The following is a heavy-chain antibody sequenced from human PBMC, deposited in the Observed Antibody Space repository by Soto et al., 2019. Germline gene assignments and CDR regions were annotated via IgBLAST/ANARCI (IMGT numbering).Heavy chain of an antibody. D-gene: IGHD1-20*01. CDR3: VRYNWNDKNFDY. V-gene: IGHV3-23*01. J-gene: IGHJ4*02. CDR1: GFTFSSYA. CDR2: ISGSGGST. Sequence: SLRLSCAASGFTFSSYAMSWVRQAPGKGLEWVSTISGSGGSTYYADSVKGRFTISRDNSKNTLYLQMNSLRAEDTAIYYCVRYNWNDKNFDYWGQGTLVTVSS.